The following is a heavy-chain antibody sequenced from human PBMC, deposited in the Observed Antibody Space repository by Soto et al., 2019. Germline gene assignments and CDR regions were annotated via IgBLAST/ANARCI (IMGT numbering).Heavy chain of an antibody. CDR3: AKVLHEYYDFWSGYYVFDY. CDR2: ISGSGGST. D-gene: IGHD3-3*01. J-gene: IGHJ4*02. Sequence: GGSLRLSCAASGFIFSSYAMSWVRQAPGKGLEWVSAISGSGGSTYYADSVKGRFTISRDNSKNTLYLQMNSLRAEDTAVYYCAKVLHEYYDFWSGYYVFDYWGQGTLVTVSS. V-gene: IGHV3-23*01. CDR1: GFIFSSYA.